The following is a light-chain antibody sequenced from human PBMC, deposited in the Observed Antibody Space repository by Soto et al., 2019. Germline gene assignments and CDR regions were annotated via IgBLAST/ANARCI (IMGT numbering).Light chain of an antibody. Sequence: EIVLTQSPATLSLSPGARAILSCRASQSVCTYLAWYQQKPGQAPRLLIYDASNMATGIPARFGGSGSGTDFTLTINSLEPEDCAVYYCQQRSNWPVTFGPGTKVDIK. J-gene: IGKJ3*01. CDR1: QSVCTY. V-gene: IGKV3-11*01. CDR2: DAS. CDR3: QQRSNWPVT.